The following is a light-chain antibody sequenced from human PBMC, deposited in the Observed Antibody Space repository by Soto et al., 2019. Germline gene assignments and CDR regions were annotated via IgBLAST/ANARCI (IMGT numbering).Light chain of an antibody. CDR3: LQDCNYLTWT. CDR1: QGIRND. V-gene: IGKV1-6*01. CDR2: AAS. J-gene: IGKJ1*01. Sequence: AIQMTQSPSSLSASVGDRVTITCRASQGIRNDLGWYQQKPGKAPKLLIYAASSLQSGVPSRFSGSGSGTDFTFTIISLEPEDFATYYCLQDCNYLTWTFGQGTKVEIK.